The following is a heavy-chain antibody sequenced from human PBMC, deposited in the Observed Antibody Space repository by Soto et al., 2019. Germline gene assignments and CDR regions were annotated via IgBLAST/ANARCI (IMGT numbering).Heavy chain of an antibody. V-gene: IGHV1-69*06. CDR3: ASERSAQYCDF. CDR1: GGTFSSHG. J-gene: IGHJ4*02. CDR2: IIPTFGTP. Sequence: QVQLVQSGTVVQRRGSSVKVSCQASGGTFSSHGMAWVRQAPGQGLEWMGGIIPTFGTPTYAPKFQGRVTITADKSTNTAYMELSSMRSEDTGVYYCASERSAQYCDFWGQGTLINLSS. D-gene: IGHD2-15*01.